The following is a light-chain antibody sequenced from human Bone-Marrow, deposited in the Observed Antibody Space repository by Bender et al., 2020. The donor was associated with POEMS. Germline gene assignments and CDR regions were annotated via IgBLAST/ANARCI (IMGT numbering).Light chain of an antibody. CDR1: SSNIGTNP. J-gene: IGLJ3*02. CDR3: AAWEDSLNGWV. V-gene: IGLV1-44*01. CDR2: VSS. Sequence: QSVLTQPPSASGTPGQRVTISCSGSSSNIGTNPVNWYQHLPGTAPKLLIYVSSRRPSGVPDRVSGSKSGTSASLAISGLQSEDEADYYCAAWEDSLNGWVFGGGTKLTVL.